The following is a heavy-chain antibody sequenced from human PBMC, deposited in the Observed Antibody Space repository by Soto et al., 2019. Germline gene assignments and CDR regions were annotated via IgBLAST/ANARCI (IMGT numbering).Heavy chain of an antibody. V-gene: IGHV1-18*01. CDR2: ISAYNGNT. Sequence: ASVKVSCKASGYTFTSYGISWVRQAPGQGLEWMGWISAYNGNTNYAQKLQGRVTMTTDTSTSTAYMELRSLRSDDTAVYYCAREGVLLWFGELLLGPLWFDPWGQGTLVTVSS. D-gene: IGHD3-10*01. J-gene: IGHJ5*02. CDR1: GYTFTSYG. CDR3: AREGVLLWFGELLLGPLWFDP.